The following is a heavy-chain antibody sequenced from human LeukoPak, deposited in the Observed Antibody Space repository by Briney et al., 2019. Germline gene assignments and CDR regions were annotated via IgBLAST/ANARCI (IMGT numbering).Heavy chain of an antibody. CDR3: GRGLYGSGRRSLMAH. V-gene: IGHV3-7*03. CDR2: IDQDETEK. Sequence: GGSLRLSCAASGFTFSSYWMTWVRQAPGRGLEWLANIDQDETEKNYVDSVKGRFTISRDNAEKSLYLRMTSLRVEDTAIYYCGRGLYGSGRRSLMAHWGPGTLVTVSS. CDR1: GFTFSSYW. J-gene: IGHJ4*02. D-gene: IGHD3-10*01.